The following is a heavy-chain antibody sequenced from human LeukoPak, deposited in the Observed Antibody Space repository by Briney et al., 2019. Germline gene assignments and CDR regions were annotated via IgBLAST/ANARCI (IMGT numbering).Heavy chain of an antibody. CDR2: MNPNSGNT. D-gene: IGHD6-13*01. CDR3: ARGGYSSSWYFRSYYYYYMDV. J-gene: IGHJ6*03. Sequence: ASVKVSCKASGYTFTSYGISWVRQAPGQGLEWMGWMNPNSGNTGYAQKFQGRVTITRNTSISTAYMELSSLRSEDTAVYYCARGGYSSSWYFRSYYYYYMDVWGKGTTVTVSS. V-gene: IGHV1-8*03. CDR1: GYTFTSYG.